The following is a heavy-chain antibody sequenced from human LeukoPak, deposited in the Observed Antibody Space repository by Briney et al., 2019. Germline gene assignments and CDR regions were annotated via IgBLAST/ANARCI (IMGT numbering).Heavy chain of an antibody. V-gene: IGHV4-59*06. D-gene: IGHD2-21*02. J-gene: IGHJ4*02. CDR2: IYYIGST. Sequence: SETLSLTCTVSGGSISSYYWSWIRQHPGKGLEWIGYIYYIGSTYYNPSLKSRVTISVDTSKNQFSLKLSSVTAADTAVYYCASNAYCGGDCLGWGQGALVTVSS. CDR1: GGSISSYY. CDR3: ASNAYCGGDCLG.